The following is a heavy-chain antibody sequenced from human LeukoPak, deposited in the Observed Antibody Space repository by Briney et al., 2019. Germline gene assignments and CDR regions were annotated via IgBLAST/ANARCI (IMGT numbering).Heavy chain of an antibody. Sequence: SETLSLTCAIYGGSFSGYYWSWIRQPPGKGLEWIGEINHSGSTNYNPSLKSRVTISVDTSKNQFSLKLSSVTAADTAVYYCARGSSADTTMGDYWGLGTLVTVSS. CDR3: ARGSSADTTMGDY. CDR1: GGSFSGYY. J-gene: IGHJ4*02. D-gene: IGHD5-18*01. V-gene: IGHV4-34*01. CDR2: INHSGST.